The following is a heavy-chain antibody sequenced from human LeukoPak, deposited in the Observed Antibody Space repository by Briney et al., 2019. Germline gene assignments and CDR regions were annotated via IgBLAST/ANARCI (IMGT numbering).Heavy chain of an antibody. CDR3: AKRVASYYFDY. V-gene: IGHV3-7*01. CDR2: IKHDGSEK. J-gene: IGHJ4*02. Sequence: GGSLRLSCAASGFIFTNYFMSWVRQAPGKGLEWVASIKHDGSEKYYVDSVRGRFTISRDNTMNSLYLQMSSLRAEDTAVYYCAKRVASYYFDYWGQGTLVTVSS. D-gene: IGHD2-21*01. CDR1: GFIFTNYF.